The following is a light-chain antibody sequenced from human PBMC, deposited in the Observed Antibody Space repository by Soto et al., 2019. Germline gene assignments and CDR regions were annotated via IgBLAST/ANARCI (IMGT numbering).Light chain of an antibody. J-gene: IGKJ1*01. CDR3: QQYSKDTPGT. V-gene: IGKV1-27*01. Sequence: DIPMTQSTSSLSASVGDRVTFTCRASQDISHYLAWYQQRPGKVPKLLIYYVANLQLGVPSRFSGSGSGTDFTLTISSLQPEDVGTYYCQQYSKDTPGTFGQGTKVDIK. CDR2: YVA. CDR1: QDISHY.